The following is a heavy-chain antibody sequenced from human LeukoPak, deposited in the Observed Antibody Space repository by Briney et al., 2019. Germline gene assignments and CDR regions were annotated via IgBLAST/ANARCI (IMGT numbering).Heavy chain of an antibody. D-gene: IGHD2-15*01. CDR2: IVVGSGNT. CDR3: ARDLPNVVVVAASAGGAFDI. Sequence: TSVKVSCKASGFTFTSSAVQWVRQARGQRLEWIGWIVVGSGNTNYAQKFQERVTITRDMSTSTAYMELSSLRSEDTAVYYCARDLPNVVVVAASAGGAFDIWGQGTMVTVSS. J-gene: IGHJ3*02. CDR1: GFTFTSSA. V-gene: IGHV1-58*01.